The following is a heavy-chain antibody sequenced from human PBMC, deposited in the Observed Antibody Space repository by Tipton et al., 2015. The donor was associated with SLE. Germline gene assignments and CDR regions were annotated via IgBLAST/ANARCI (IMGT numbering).Heavy chain of an antibody. D-gene: IGHD7-27*01. CDR1: GFTFSSYW. CDR3: ARDLLNWGFDY. J-gene: IGHJ4*02. CDR2: IWYDGSNK. Sequence: SLRLSCAASGFTFSSYWMSWVRQAPGKGLEWVAVIWYDGSNKYYADSVKGRFTISRDNSKNTLYLQMNSLRAEDTAIYYCARDLLNWGFDYWGQGTLVTVSS. V-gene: IGHV3-33*08.